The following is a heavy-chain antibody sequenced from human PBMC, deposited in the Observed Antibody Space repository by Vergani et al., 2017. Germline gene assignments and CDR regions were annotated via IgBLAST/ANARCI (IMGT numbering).Heavy chain of an antibody. J-gene: IGHJ3*02. CDR1: GFTFSSYG. CDR2: IRYDGSNK. Sequence: QVQLVESGGGVVQPGGSLRLSCAASGFTFSSYGMHWVRQAPGKGLEWVAFIRYDGSNKYYADSVKGRFTISRDNSKNTLYLQMNSLRAEDTAVYYCAKRDAGFGFDIWGQGTMVTVSS. V-gene: IGHV3-30*02. D-gene: IGHD3-16*01. CDR3: AKRDAGFGFDI.